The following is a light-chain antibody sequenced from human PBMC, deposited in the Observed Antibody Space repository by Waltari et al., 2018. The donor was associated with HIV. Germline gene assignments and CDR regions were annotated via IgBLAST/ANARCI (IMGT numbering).Light chain of an antibody. CDR2: TNN. Sequence: QSVLTQPPSASGTPGPRVTISCSGSSSNIGRNYVYWYQQLPGTAPKHLSYTNNQRPSGLPVRFSGSKSGTSASLAISGLRSEDEADYYCAAWNDRLSGYVFGTGTKVTV. CDR3: AAWNDRLSGYV. V-gene: IGLV1-47*01. J-gene: IGLJ1*01. CDR1: SSNIGRNY.